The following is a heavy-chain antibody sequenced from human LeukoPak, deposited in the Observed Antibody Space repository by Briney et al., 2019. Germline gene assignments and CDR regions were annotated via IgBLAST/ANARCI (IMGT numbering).Heavy chain of an antibody. CDR3: ARLSRGMDV. J-gene: IGHJ6*02. Sequence: GGSLRLSCAASGFTFDDYAMHWVRHAPGKGLEWVSGISWNSGSIGYADSVKGRFTISRDNAKNSLYLQMNSLRAEDTALYYCARLSRGMDVWGQGTTVTVSS. V-gene: IGHV3-9*01. CDR2: ISWNSGSI. CDR1: GFTFDDYA.